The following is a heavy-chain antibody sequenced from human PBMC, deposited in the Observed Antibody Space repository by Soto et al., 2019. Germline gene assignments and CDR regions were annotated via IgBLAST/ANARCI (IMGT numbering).Heavy chain of an antibody. V-gene: IGHV3-7*01. CDR1: RFTFSNYW. D-gene: IGHD2-15*01. CDR3: AREPNSIDY. CDR2: IKQDGSEK. Sequence: EVQLVESGGGLVQPGGSLRLSCAASRFTFSNYWMSWVRQAPGKGLEWVANIKQDGSEKYYVDSVKGRFTISRDNAKNSLYLQMNSLRAEDTAVYYCAREPNSIDYWGQGTLVNVSS. J-gene: IGHJ4*02.